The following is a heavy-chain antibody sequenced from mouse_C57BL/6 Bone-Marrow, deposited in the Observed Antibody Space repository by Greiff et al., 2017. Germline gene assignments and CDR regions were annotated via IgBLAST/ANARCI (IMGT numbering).Heavy chain of an antibody. D-gene: IGHD1-1*01. Sequence: QVQLKESGPELVKPGASVKISCKASGYAFSSSWMNWVKQRPGKGLEWIGRIYPGDGDTNYNGKVKGKATLTADKSASTAYMQLSSLTSEDSAVYFCARDYGINFDYWGQGTTLTVSS. CDR1: GYAFSSSW. V-gene: IGHV1-82*01. CDR3: ARDYGINFDY. CDR2: IYPGDGDT. J-gene: IGHJ2*01.